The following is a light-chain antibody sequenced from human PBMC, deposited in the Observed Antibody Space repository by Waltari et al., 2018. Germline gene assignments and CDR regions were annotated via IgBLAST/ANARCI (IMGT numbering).Light chain of an antibody. CDR2: GPS. V-gene: IGKV3D-15*01. Sequence: EIVMTQSPAPLPLSLGERATLPCRASQSVSSNFAWYQQKPGQAPRLLIYGPSTRATGIPARFSGSGSGTEFTLTISSLQSEDFAVYYCEQYNNWPPWTFGQGTKVEIK. CDR1: QSVSSN. CDR3: EQYNNWPPWT. J-gene: IGKJ1*01.